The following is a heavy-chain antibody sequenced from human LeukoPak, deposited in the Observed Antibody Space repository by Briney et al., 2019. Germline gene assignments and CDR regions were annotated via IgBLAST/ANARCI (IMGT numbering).Heavy chain of an antibody. CDR3: ARDTDYYGSGSSWFDP. Sequence: GGSLRLSCAASGFTFSSYAMHWVRQAPGKGLEWVAVISYDGSNKYYADSVKGRFTISRDNSKNTLYLQMNSLRAEDTAVYYCARDTDYYGSGSSWFDPWGQGTLVTVSS. V-gene: IGHV3-30*04. CDR2: ISYDGSNK. J-gene: IGHJ5*02. CDR1: GFTFSSYA. D-gene: IGHD3-10*01.